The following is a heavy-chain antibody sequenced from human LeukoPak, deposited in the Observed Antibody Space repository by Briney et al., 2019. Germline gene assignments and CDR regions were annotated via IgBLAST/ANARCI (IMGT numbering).Heavy chain of an antibody. CDR1: GFTFNSYA. V-gene: IGHV3-48*03. Sequence: GGSLRLSCAASGFTFNSYALSWVRQAPGKGLEWVSYISSSGNTIYYADSVKGRFTISRDNAKNSLYLQMNSLRAEDTALYYCARTNYYDISGYDYWGQGTLVTVSS. CDR2: ISSSGNTI. D-gene: IGHD3-22*01. J-gene: IGHJ4*02. CDR3: ARTNYYDISGYDY.